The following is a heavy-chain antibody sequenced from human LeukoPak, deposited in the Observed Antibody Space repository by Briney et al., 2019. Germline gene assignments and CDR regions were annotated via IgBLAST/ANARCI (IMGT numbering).Heavy chain of an antibody. Sequence: GGSLRLSCAASGFTVSSNYMSWVRQAPGKGLEWVSYSSSSGSYTNYADSVKGRFTISRDNAKNSLYLQMNSLRAEDTAVYFCARRGDGYELDYWGQGTLVTVSS. CDR2: SSSSGSYT. CDR1: GFTVSSNY. V-gene: IGHV3-11*06. J-gene: IGHJ4*02. D-gene: IGHD5-24*01. CDR3: ARRGDGYELDY.